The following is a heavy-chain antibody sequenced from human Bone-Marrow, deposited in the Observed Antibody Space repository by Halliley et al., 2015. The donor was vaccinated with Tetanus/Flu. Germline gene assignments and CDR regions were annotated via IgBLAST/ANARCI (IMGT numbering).Heavy chain of an antibody. CDR1: GFTFGDYA. J-gene: IGHJ6*02. CDR3: AKDSSPQNDYSGYAETYYYGMDV. D-gene: IGHD5-12*01. V-gene: IGHV3-9*01. CDR2: ITWHSGTV. Sequence: SLRLSCAASGFTFGDYAMYWVRQAPGKGLEWVSGITWHSGTVGYADSVKGRFTISRDNAKNSLYLQMNSLRSEDTALYYCAKDSSPQNDYSGYAETYYYGMDVWGQGTTVIVSS.